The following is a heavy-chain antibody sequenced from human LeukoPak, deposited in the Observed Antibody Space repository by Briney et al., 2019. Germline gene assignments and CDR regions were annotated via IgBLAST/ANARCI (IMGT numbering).Heavy chain of an antibody. V-gene: IGHV3-74*01. Sequence: GSLRLSCAASGFTFSSHWMHWVRQAPGKGLVWVSGISSDGSRPRYADSVNGRFTISRDNAKNTLYLQMNSLRAEDTAVYFCVRDGQGSTPLDYWGQGTLVTVSS. J-gene: IGHJ4*02. D-gene: IGHD1-26*01. CDR2: ISSDGSRP. CDR1: GFTFSSHW. CDR3: VRDGQGSTPLDY.